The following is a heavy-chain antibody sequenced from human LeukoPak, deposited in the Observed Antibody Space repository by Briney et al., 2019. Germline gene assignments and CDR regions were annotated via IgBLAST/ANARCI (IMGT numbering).Heavy chain of an antibody. CDR1: GFTFSSYG. J-gene: IGHJ4*02. Sequence: RGSLRLSCAASGFTFSSYGMHWVRQAPGKGLEWVAVIWYDGSNKYYADSVKGRFTISRDNSKNTLYLQMNSLRAEDTAVYYCVLTGTTTSGFDYWGQGTLVTVSS. CDR3: VLTGTTTSGFDY. CDR2: IWYDGSNK. D-gene: IGHD1-7*01. V-gene: IGHV3-33*01.